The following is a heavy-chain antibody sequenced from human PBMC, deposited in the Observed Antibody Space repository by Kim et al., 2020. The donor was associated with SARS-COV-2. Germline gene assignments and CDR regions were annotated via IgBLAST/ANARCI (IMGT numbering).Heavy chain of an antibody. CDR3: AKDGGLLWFGELLPPGANYYCYGMDV. V-gene: IGHV3-23*01. CDR1: GFTFSSYA. D-gene: IGHD3-10*01. Sequence: GGSLRLSCAASGFTFSSYAMSWVRQAPGKGLEWVSAISGSGGSTYYADSVKGRFTISRDNSKNTLYLQMNSLRAEDTAVYYCAKDGGLLWFGELLPPGANYYCYGMDVWGQGTTVTVSS. J-gene: IGHJ6*01. CDR2: ISGSGGST.